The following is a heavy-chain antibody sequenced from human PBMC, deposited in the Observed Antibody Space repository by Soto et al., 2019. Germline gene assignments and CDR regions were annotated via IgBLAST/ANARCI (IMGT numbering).Heavy chain of an antibody. J-gene: IGHJ3*02. D-gene: IGHD1-1*01. V-gene: IGHV4-34*01. CDR1: GGFVSSGSYY. CDR2: MSHSGGT. Sequence: QVQLQQWGAGLLKPSETLSPTCAVYGGFVSSGSYYWSWIRQPPGKGLEWIGEMSHSGGTHFNPSLKSLVTISVDTSKNQFSLKMSSVTAADTALYYCARVERGTATTVVDAFDIWGPGTMVTVSS. CDR3: ARVERGTATTVVDAFDI.